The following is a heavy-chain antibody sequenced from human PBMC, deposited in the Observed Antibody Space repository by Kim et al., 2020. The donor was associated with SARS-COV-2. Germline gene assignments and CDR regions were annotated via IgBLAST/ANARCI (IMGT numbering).Heavy chain of an antibody. J-gene: IGHJ4*02. Sequence: GGSLRLSCAASGFTFSSYDMHWVRQATGKGLEWVSAIGTAGDTYYPGSVKGRFTISTENAKNSLYLQMNNLRAGDKAVYYCARGGYDYVWGGYRYPYYFDYWGQGTLVTVSS. CDR2: IGTAGDT. V-gene: IGHV3-13*04. D-gene: IGHD3-16*02. CDR3: ARGGYDYVWGGYRYPYYFDY. CDR1: GFTFSSYD.